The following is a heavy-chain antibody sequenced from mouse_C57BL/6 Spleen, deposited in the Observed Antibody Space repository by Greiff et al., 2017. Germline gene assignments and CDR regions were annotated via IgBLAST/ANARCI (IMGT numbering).Heavy chain of an antibody. D-gene: IGHD1-1*01. CDR3: ARGPPRYGSSYAYFDY. J-gene: IGHJ2*01. V-gene: IGHV5-4*01. CDR2: ISDGGSYT. Sequence: EVQGVESGGGLVKPGGSLKLSCAASGFTFSSYAMSWVRQTPEKRLEWVATISDGGSYTYYPDNVKGRFTISRDNAKNNLYLQMSHLKSEDTAMYYCARGPPRYGSSYAYFDYWGQGTTLTVSS. CDR1: GFTFSSYA.